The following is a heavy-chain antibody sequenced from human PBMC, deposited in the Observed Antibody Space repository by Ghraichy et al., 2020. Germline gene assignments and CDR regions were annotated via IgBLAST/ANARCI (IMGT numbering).Heavy chain of an antibody. V-gene: IGHV4-59*01. CDR1: GGSISSYY. D-gene: IGHD1-26*01. J-gene: IGHJ5*02. CDR2: IYYSGST. CDR3: ARGSTIRWFDP. Sequence: ESLNISCTVSGGSISSYYWSWIRQPPGKGLEWIGYIYYSGSTNYNPSLKSRVTISVDTSKNQFSLKLSSVTAADTAVYYCARGSTIRWFDPWGQGTLVTVSS.